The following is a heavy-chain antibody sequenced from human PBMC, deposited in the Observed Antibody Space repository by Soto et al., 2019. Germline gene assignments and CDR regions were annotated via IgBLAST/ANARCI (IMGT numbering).Heavy chain of an antibody. V-gene: IGHV3-23*01. CDR1: GFTFSSYA. CDR2: ISGSGGNT. Sequence: GGSLRLSCAASGFTFSSYAMTWVRQAPGKGLEWVSAISGSGGNTYYADSVKGRFTISRDNSKNTLYVQMNSLRAEDTAVYYCARGPYAEQWLLGYFDYWGQGTLVTVSS. CDR3: ARGPYAEQWLLGYFDY. D-gene: IGHD6-19*01. J-gene: IGHJ4*02.